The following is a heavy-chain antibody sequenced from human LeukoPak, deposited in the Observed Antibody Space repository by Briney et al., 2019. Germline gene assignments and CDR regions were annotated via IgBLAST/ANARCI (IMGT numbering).Heavy chain of an antibody. V-gene: IGHV3-11*01. CDR2: IGSSGSPI. J-gene: IGHJ4*02. Sequence: GGPLRLSCAASGFTFSDYYMSWIRQAPGKGLEWVSYIGSSGSPIYYADSVKGRFTISRDNAKNSLYLQMNSLRAEDTAVYYCARKFTAGGLFEYWGQGTLVTVSS. CDR3: ARKFTAGGLFEY. D-gene: IGHD1-1*01. CDR1: GFTFSDYY.